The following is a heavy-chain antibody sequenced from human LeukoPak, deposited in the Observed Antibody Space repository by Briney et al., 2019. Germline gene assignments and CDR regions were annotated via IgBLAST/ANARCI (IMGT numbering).Heavy chain of an antibody. CDR2: IYYSGST. D-gene: IGHD6-19*01. Sequence: NPSETLSLTCTVSGGSISSYYWSWIRQPPGKGLEWIGYIYYSGSTNYDPSLKSRVTISVDTSKNQFSLKLSSVTAADTAVYYCARFEVAGPLFDYWGQGTLVTVSS. CDR3: ARFEVAGPLFDY. V-gene: IGHV4-59*01. J-gene: IGHJ4*02. CDR1: GGSISSYY.